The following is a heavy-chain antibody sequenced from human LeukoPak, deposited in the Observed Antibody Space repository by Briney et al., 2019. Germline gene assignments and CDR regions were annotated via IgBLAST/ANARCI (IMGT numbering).Heavy chain of an antibody. Sequence: SETLSLTCTVSGGSISSSSYYWGWIRQPPGKGLEWIGSIYYSGSTNYNPSLKSRVTISVDTSKNQFSLKLSSVTAADTAVYYCARDQPWLGNDAFDIWGQGTMVTVSS. J-gene: IGHJ3*02. CDR1: GGSISSSSYY. V-gene: IGHV4-39*07. CDR2: IYYSGST. CDR3: ARDQPWLGNDAFDI. D-gene: IGHD6-19*01.